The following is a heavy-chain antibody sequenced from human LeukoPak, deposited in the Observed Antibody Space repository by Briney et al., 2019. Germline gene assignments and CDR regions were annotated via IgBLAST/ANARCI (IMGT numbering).Heavy chain of an antibody. CDR1: GFTFSSYG. J-gene: IGHJ4*02. CDR3: ARGLGQSVGATGNYFDY. V-gene: IGHV3-33*01. Sequence: GGSLRLSCAASGFTFSSYGMHWVRQAPGKGLEWVAVIWYDGSNKYYADYVKGRFTISRDNSKNTLYLQMNSLRAEDTAVYYCARGLGQSVGATGNYFDYWGQGTLVTVSS. CDR2: IWYDGSNK. D-gene: IGHD1-26*01.